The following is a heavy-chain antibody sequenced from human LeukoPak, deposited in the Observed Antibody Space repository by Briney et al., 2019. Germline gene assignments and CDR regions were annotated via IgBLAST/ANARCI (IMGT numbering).Heavy chain of an antibody. D-gene: IGHD6-13*01. Sequence: GGSLRLSCAASGFTFSNAWMSWVRQAPGKGLEWVGRIKSKTDGGTTDYAAPVKGRFTMSRDDSKNTLYLQMNSLKTEDTAVYYCTTLAAAGQYDYWGQGTLVTVSS. CDR2: IKSKTDGGTT. CDR1: GFTFSNAW. V-gene: IGHV3-15*01. J-gene: IGHJ4*02. CDR3: TTLAAAGQYDY.